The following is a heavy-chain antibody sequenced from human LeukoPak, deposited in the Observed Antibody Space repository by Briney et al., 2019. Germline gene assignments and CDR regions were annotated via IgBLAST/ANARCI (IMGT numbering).Heavy chain of an antibody. V-gene: IGHV4-39*07. CDR1: GGSISSSSYY. CDR3: ARLYGSGSYNWFDP. CDR2: IYYSGST. D-gene: IGHD3-10*01. J-gene: IGHJ5*02. Sequence: SETLSLTCTVSGGSISSSSYYWGWIRQPPGKGLEWIGSIYYSGSTYYNPSLKSRVTISVDTSKNQFSLKLSSVTAADTAVYYCARLYGSGSYNWFDPWGQGTLVTVSS.